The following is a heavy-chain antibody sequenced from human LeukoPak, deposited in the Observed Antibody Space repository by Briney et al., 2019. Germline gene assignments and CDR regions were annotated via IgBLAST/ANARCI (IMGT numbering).Heavy chain of an antibody. CDR3: ARDAYSYGLYYFDY. V-gene: IGHV4-31*03. CDR2: IYYSGST. D-gene: IGHD5-18*01. CDR1: GGSISSGGYY. J-gene: IGHJ4*02. Sequence: SETLSLTCTVSGGSISSGGYYWSWIRQHPGKGLEWIGYIYYSGSTYYNPSPKSRVTISVDTSKNQFSLKLSSVTAADTAVYYCARDAYSYGLYYFDYWGQGTLVTVSS.